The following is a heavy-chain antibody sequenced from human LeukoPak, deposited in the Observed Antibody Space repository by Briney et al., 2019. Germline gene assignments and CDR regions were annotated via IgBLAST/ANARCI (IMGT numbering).Heavy chain of an antibody. CDR3: ARHGAYDILTGYPDY. D-gene: IGHD3-9*01. CDR2: INHSGST. V-gene: IGHV4-34*01. CDR1: GGSISSYY. J-gene: IGHJ4*02. Sequence: SETLSLTCTVSGGSISSYYWSWIRQPPGKGLEWIGEINHSGSTNYNPSLKSRVTISVDTSKNQFSLKLSSVTAADTAVYYCARHGAYDILTGYPDYWGQGTLVTVSS.